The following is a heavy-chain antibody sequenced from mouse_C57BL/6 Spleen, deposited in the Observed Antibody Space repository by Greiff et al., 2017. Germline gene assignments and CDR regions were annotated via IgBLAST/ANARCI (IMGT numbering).Heavy chain of an antibody. J-gene: IGHJ1*03. D-gene: IGHD2-5*01. CDR3: AREGYYSNYEGWYFDV. Sequence: LVESGAELVRPGASVKLSCKASGYTFTDYYINWVKQRPGQGLEWIARIYPGSGNTYYNEKFKGKATLTAEKSSSTAYMQLSSLTSEDSAVYFCAREGYYSNYEGWYFDVWGTGTTVTVSS. V-gene: IGHV1-76*01. CDR2: IYPGSGNT. CDR1: GYTFTDYY.